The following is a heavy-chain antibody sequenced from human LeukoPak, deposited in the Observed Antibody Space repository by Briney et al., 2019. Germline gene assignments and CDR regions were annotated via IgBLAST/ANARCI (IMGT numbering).Heavy chain of an antibody. V-gene: IGHV5-51*01. CDR2: IYPGGSET. Sequence: GESLKISCKGLGYSFSSYWNAWVRQRPGKGLEWMGIIYPGGSETKYDPSFQGQVTISADRSTSTAYLQWSSLRASDTAMHYCARASRDGYNQNFDHWGQGTLVTVSS. CDR3: ARASRDGYNQNFDH. CDR1: GYSFSSYW. J-gene: IGHJ4*02. D-gene: IGHD5-24*01.